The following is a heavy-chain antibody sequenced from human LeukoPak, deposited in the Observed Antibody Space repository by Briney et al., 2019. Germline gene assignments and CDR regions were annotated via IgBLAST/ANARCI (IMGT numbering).Heavy chain of an antibody. V-gene: IGHV4-39*07. Sequence: KPSETLSLTCTVSGGSISSSSYYRGWIRQPPGKGLEWIGSIYYSGSTYYNPSLKSRVTISVDTSKNQFSLKLSSVTAADTAVYYCARVGLGIGIAHNWFDPWGQGTLVTVSS. D-gene: IGHD6-13*01. CDR2: IYYSGST. CDR3: ARVGLGIGIAHNWFDP. J-gene: IGHJ5*02. CDR1: GGSISSSSYY.